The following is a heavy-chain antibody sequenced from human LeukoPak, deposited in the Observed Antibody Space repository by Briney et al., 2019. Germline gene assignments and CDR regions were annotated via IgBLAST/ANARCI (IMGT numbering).Heavy chain of an antibody. CDR3: ASTCSGGSCYYVY. Sequence: PSETLSLTCAVYGGSFSGYYWSWIRQPPGKGLEWIGEINHSGSTNYNPSLKSRVTISVDTSKNQFSLKLSSVTAADTAVYYCASTCSGGSCYYVYWGQGTLVTVSS. V-gene: IGHV4-34*01. CDR1: GGSFSGYY. D-gene: IGHD2-15*01. J-gene: IGHJ4*02. CDR2: INHSGST.